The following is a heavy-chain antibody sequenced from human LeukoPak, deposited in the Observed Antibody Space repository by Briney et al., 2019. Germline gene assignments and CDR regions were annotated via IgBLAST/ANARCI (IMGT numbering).Heavy chain of an antibody. CDR1: GFTFSSYS. CDR2: ISSSSTI. D-gene: IGHD3-16*02. CDR3: ASNYDYVWGSYLPAYYFDY. Sequence: PGGSLRLSCAASGFTFSSYSMNWVRQAPGKGLEWVSYISSSSTIYYADSVKGRFTISRDNAKNSLYLQMNSLRAEDTAVYYCASNYDYVWGSYLPAYYFDYWGQGTLVTVSS. V-gene: IGHV3-48*04. J-gene: IGHJ4*02.